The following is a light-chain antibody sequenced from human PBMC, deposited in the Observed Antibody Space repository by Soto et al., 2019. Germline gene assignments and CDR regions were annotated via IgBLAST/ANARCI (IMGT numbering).Light chain of an antibody. J-gene: IGKJ5*01. Sequence: DIQMTQSLSSLSASVGDRAIITLRASQSISSYLNWYQQKPGKAPKLLXXAASSLQSGVPSRFSGSGSVTDFTRTISSLQPEEFAGYYCQQRSNWPPPITFGQGTRLEIK. CDR2: AAS. CDR3: QQRSNWPPPIT. V-gene: IGKV1-39*01. CDR1: QSISSY.